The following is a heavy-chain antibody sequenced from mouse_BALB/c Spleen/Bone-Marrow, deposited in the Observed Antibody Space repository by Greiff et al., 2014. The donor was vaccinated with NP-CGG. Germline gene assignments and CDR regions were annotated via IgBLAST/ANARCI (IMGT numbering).Heavy chain of an antibody. D-gene: IGHD2-4*01. V-gene: IGHV2-6-5*01. CDR3: ARIYFDFDGFAY. Sequence: QVQLQQSGPGLVAPSQSLSITCTVSGFSLTDCGVSWIRQPPGKGLEWLGVIWGGGSTYYNSALKSRLSISKDISKSQVFLKMNSLQTDDTAMYYCARIYFDFDGFAYWGQGTLVTVSA. J-gene: IGHJ3*01. CDR2: IWGGGST. CDR1: GFSLTDCG.